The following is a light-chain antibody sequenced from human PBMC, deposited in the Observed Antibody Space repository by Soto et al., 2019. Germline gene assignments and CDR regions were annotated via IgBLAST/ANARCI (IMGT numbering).Light chain of an antibody. J-gene: IGKJ4*01. Sequence: IVMTHSPATLSVSPGERPTLSCRASQSVRSNLAWYQQKPGQAPRLLIYGVSTRATGVPTRFSGSVSGTEFTLTISSLQSEDFAVYYCQQELTFGGGTKVDI. CDR3: QQELT. V-gene: IGKV3-15*01. CDR2: GVS. CDR1: QSVRSN.